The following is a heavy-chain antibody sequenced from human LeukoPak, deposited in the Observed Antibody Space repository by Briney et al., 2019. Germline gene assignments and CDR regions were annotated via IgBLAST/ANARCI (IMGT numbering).Heavy chain of an antibody. CDR2: IYDDGSA. J-gene: IGHJ4*02. V-gene: IGHV3-53*01. D-gene: IGHD1-1*01. Sequence: PGGSLRLSCAASGFTVTSNYMSWVRQAPGKGLEWVSVIYDDGSAYYADSVKGRFTISRDNSQNTVSLQMISLRAEDTAVYYCARPVTGTYAPLEYWGQGTLVTVSS. CDR1: GFTVTSNY. CDR3: ARPVTGTYAPLEY.